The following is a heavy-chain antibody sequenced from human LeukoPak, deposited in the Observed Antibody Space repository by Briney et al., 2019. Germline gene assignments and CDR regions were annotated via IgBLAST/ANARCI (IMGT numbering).Heavy chain of an antibody. CDR1: GFTFDDYA. Sequence: GGSLRLSCAASGFTFDDYAMPWVRHAPGKGLEWVSGINWSSGNIGYADSVKGRFTISRDNAKNSLYLQMNSLRADDTALYYCAKAPSLHYYDSSGYYTYFDSWGQGTLVTVSS. D-gene: IGHD3-22*01. CDR3: AKAPSLHYYDSSGYYTYFDS. V-gene: IGHV3-9*01. CDR2: INWSSGNI. J-gene: IGHJ4*02.